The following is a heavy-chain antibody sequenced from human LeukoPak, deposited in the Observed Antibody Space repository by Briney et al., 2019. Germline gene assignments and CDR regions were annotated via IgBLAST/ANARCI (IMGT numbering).Heavy chain of an antibody. CDR3: ARDFHCSSTSCYYRWYFDL. CDR1: GGSISSGDYY. J-gene: IGHJ2*01. V-gene: IGHV4-30-4*01. D-gene: IGHD2-2*01. Sequence: SETLSLTCTVSGGSISSGDYYGGWIRQPPGKGPEWIGYMYYSGSTYYNPSLKSRVTISVDTSKNQFSLKLSSVTAADTAVYYCARDFHCSSTSCYYRWYFDLWGRGTLVTVSS. CDR2: MYYSGST.